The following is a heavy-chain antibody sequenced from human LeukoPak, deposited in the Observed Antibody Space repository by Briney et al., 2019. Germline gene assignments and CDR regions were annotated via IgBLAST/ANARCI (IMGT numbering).Heavy chain of an antibody. J-gene: IGHJ4*02. CDR1: GGSFSGYY. CDR2: INHSGST. Sequence: SETLSLTCAVYGGSFSGYYWSWIRQPPGKGLEWIAEINHSGSTNYNPSLKSRVTISVDTSKNQFSLKLSSVTAADTAVYYCARRQVFDNWNYSNLYYFDYWGQGTLVTVSS. D-gene: IGHD1-7*01. CDR3: ARRQVFDNWNYSNLYYFDY. V-gene: IGHV4-34*01.